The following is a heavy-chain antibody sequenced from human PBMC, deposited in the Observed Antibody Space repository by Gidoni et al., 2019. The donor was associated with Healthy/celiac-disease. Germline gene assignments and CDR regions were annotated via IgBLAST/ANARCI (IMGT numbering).Heavy chain of an antibody. D-gene: IGHD3-10*01. CDR2: SKSKTDGGTT. J-gene: IGHJ4*02. CDR1: GFTFSNAG. Sequence: EVQLVESGGGLVKPGGSLRLSCAASGFTFSNAGSGWVRQAPGKGLEWVGRSKSKTDGGTTDYAAPVKGRFTISRDDSKNTLYLQMNSLKTEDTAVYYCTTDAGFGESLYWGQGTLVTVSS. CDR3: TTDAGFGESLY. V-gene: IGHV3-15*01.